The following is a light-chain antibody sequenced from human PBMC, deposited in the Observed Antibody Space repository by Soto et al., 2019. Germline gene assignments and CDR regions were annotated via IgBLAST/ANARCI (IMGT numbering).Light chain of an antibody. CDR1: QGISNY. J-gene: IGKJ5*01. Sequence: DIQMTQSRSALCAPVGERVTITCRASQGISNYLAWYQVKTGKAPKLMIYADSTLESGVTSRFSATVSGTEFSLTITSLQTEEFATYDCKQLFDSPIPFGQGTRLEIK. V-gene: IGKV1-9*01. CDR3: KQLFDSPIP. CDR2: ADS.